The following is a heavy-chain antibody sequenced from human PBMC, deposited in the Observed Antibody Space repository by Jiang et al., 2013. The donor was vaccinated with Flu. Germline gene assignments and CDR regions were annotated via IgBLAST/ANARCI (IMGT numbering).Heavy chain of an antibody. Sequence: GSGLVKPSETLSLTCTVSGGSISSYYWSWIRQPPGKGLEWIGYIYYSGSTNYNPSLKSRVTISVDTSKNQFSLKLSSVTAADTAVYYCARSVGALYYFDYWGQGNPGSPSPQ. CDR1: GGSISSYY. CDR2: IYYSGST. J-gene: IGHJ4*02. CDR3: ARSVGALYYFDY. D-gene: IGHD1-26*01. V-gene: IGHV4-59*08.